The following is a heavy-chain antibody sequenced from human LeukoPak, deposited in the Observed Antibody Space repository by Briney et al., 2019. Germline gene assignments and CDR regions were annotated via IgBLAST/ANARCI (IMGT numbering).Heavy chain of an antibody. CDR1: GFTFSSYW. V-gene: IGHV4-4*02. J-gene: IGHJ4*02. CDR2: MYNSGTG. Sequence: GSLRLSCAASGFTFSSYWMNWARQPPGKGLEWIGEMYNSGTGTYKPSLRSRVTMFFDESKNHFSLKLNSVTAADTAVYYCARGGNWDFDYWGQGVLVFVSS. CDR3: ARGGNWDFDY. D-gene: IGHD7-27*01.